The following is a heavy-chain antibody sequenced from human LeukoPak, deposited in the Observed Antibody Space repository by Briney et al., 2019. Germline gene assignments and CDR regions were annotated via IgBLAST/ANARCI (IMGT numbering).Heavy chain of an antibody. J-gene: IGHJ2*01. D-gene: IGHD3-10*01. V-gene: IGHV3-7*01. CDR2: IKQDGSEK. Sequence: GGSLRLSCAASGFTFSSYWMSWVRQAPGKGLEWVANIKQDGSEKYYVDSVKGRFTISGDNAKNSLYLQMNSLRAEDTAVYYCARALTLFYGSGSPYWYFDLWGRGTMVTVSS. CDR3: ARALTLFYGSGSPYWYFDL. CDR1: GFTFSSYW.